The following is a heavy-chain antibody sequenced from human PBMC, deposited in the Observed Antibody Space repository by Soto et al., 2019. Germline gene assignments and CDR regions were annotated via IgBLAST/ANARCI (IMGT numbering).Heavy chain of an antibody. D-gene: IGHD3-10*01. CDR1: GFTFSSYN. V-gene: IGHV3-21*01. CDR2: ISSSSSYI. Sequence: GGSLRLSCAASGFTFSSYNMNWVRQAPGKGLEWVSSISSSSSYIYYADSVKGRFTISRDNAKNSLYLQMNSLRAEDTAVYYCAREYYGSGSPFDYWGRGTLVTVSS. J-gene: IGHJ4*02. CDR3: AREYYGSGSPFDY.